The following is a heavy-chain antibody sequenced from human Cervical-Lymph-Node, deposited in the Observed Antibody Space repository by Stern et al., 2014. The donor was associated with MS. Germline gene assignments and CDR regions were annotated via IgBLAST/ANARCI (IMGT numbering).Heavy chain of an antibody. D-gene: IGHD3-16*01. CDR3: VRGGLSYGYGLDA. CDR2: MNPNNANT. Sequence: QVQLVQSGSQVRKPGASVKVSCQASGYTFINYDIFWVRQATGQGLEWMGWMNPNNANTGHAQKFQGRVTMPRNTSISTAYMELSGLRSDDTAVYYCVRGGLSYGYGLDAWGQGTAVIVSS. CDR1: GYTFINYD. V-gene: IGHV1-8*01. J-gene: IGHJ6*02.